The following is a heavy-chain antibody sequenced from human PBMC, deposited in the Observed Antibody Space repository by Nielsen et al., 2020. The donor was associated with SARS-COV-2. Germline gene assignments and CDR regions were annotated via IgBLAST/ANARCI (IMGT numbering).Heavy chain of an antibody. Sequence: GGSLRLSCEASGLTFRSRAMSWVRQAPGKGLEWVSTISGSGGTTYYADSVKGRFTISRDNSKNTLYLQTNSLRAEDTAVYYCATSPPFRWYNWFDPWGQGTLVTVSS. V-gene: IGHV3-23*01. CDR3: ATSPPFRWYNWFDP. CDR2: ISGSGGTT. J-gene: IGHJ5*02. CDR1: GLTFRSRA. D-gene: IGHD1/OR15-1a*01.